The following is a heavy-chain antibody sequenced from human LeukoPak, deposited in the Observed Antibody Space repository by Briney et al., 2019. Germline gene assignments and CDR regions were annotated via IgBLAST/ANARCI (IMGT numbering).Heavy chain of an antibody. CDR2: ISYDGSNK. V-gene: IGHV3-30*18. Sequence: PGGSLRLSCAASGFTFSSYGMHWVRQAPGKGLEWVAVISYDGSNKYYADSVKGRFTISRDNSKNTLYLQMNSLRAEDTAVYHCAKSLSYDSSGYYDYWGQGTLVTVSS. D-gene: IGHD3-22*01. J-gene: IGHJ4*02. CDR1: GFTFSSYG. CDR3: AKSLSYDSSGYYDY.